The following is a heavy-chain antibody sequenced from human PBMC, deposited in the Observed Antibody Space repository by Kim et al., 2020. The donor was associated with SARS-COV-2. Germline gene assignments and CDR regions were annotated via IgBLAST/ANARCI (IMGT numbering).Heavy chain of an antibody. CDR1: GGSISSGDYY. CDR2: IYYSGST. CDR3: ARLYGSGSYNFDL. Sequence: SETLSLTCTVSGGSISSGDYYWSWIRQPPGKGLEWIGYIYYSGSTYYNPSLKSRVTISVDTSKNQFSLKLSSVTAADTAVYYCARLYGSGSYNFDLWGRGTLVTVSS. V-gene: IGHV4-30-4*01. D-gene: IGHD3-10*01. J-gene: IGHJ2*01.